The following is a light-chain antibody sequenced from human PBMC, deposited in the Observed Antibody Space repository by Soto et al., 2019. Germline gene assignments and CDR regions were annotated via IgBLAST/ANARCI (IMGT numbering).Light chain of an antibody. CDR3: HQYDDWPQT. Sequence: ERVLTQSPATLSVSPGERATLSCRASQSVSSHLAWYQQKPGQAPRLVIYDASTRVTGIPARFSGSGSGTEFTLTISSLQSEDFAVYYCHQYDDWPQTFGQGTKVEIK. CDR2: DAS. CDR1: QSVSSH. J-gene: IGKJ1*01. V-gene: IGKV3-15*01.